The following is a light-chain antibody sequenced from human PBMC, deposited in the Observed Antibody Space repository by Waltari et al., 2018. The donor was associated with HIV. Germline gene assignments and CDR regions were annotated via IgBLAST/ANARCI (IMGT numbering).Light chain of an antibody. CDR3: QHSFGT. Sequence: EVVLTQSPGTLSLSPGERATLSCRASQSLISDYLAWYQQKPGQAPSLLVYSASNRVAGVPDRFEGGGFGTEFTLTITRLEPEDSAVYYCQHSFGTFGQGTKVEI. V-gene: IGKV3-20*01. J-gene: IGKJ1*01. CDR2: SAS. CDR1: QSLISDY.